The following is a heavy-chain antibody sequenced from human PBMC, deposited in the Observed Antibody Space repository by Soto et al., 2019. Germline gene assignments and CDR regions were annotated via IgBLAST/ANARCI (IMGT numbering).Heavy chain of an antibody. D-gene: IGHD6-19*01. V-gene: IGHV3-30-3*01. Sequence: QVQLVESGGGVVQPGRSLRLSCAASGFTFSSYAMHWVRQAPGKGLEWVAVISYDGSNKYYADSVKGRFTISRDNSKNTLYLQMNSLRAEDTAVYYCARGSSGWHLPGMDVWGQGTTVTVSS. CDR1: GFTFSSYA. CDR3: ARGSSGWHLPGMDV. J-gene: IGHJ6*02. CDR2: ISYDGSNK.